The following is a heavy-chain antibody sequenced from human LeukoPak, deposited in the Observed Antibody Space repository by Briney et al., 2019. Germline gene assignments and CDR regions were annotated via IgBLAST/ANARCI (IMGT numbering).Heavy chain of an antibody. J-gene: IGHJ5*01. CDR2: IHTSGST. CDR3: ARGSHWFDY. D-gene: IGHD6-19*01. CDR1: GGSISTYY. V-gene: IGHV4-4*07. Sequence: PSETLSLTCTVSGGSISTYYWTWIRQPAGKGLEWIGRIHTSGSTNYNPSLKSRVTLSVDTSKNRYSLKLNSVTAAETAVYYCARGSHWFDYWGQGTLVTVSS.